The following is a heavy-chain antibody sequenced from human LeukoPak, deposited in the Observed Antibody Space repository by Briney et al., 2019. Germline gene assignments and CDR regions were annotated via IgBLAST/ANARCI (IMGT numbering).Heavy chain of an antibody. D-gene: IGHD4-17*01. CDR3: ARSQNGDYADTDAFDI. Sequence: ASVKVSGKASGYTFTSYYMHWVRQAPGQGLEWMGIINPSGGSTSYAQKFQGRVTMTRDTSTSTVYMELSSLRSEDTAVYYCARSQNGDYADTDAFDIWGQGTMVTVSS. J-gene: IGHJ3*02. V-gene: IGHV1-46*01. CDR2: INPSGGST. CDR1: GYTFTSYY.